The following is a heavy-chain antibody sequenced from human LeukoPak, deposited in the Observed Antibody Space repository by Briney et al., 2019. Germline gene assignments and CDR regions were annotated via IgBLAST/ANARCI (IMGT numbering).Heavy chain of an antibody. CDR3: AKNGDRGAYCSGGSRYPYYYYNMDV. V-gene: IGHV3-23*01. D-gene: IGHD2-15*01. Sequence: GGSLRLSCAASGFTFSSFGMSWVRQAPGKGLEWVSAISSTGGTAYYADSVKGRFTISRDNSKNTLYLQMNSLRAEDTAIYYCAKNGDRGAYCSGGSRYPYYYYNMDVWGKGTTVTISS. J-gene: IGHJ6*03. CDR2: ISSTGGTA. CDR1: GFTFSSFG.